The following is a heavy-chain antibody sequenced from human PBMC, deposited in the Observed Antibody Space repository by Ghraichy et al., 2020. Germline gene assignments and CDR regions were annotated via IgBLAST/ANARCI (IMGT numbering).Heavy chain of an antibody. J-gene: IGHJ4*02. CDR2: INPSGGST. CDR3: ARGSHPVPKATTYDTSDYYVPGGY. Sequence: ASVKVSCKASGYTFINYYMQWVRQAPGQGPEWMGIINPSGGSTTYAQKFQGRVTMTRDTSTSTVYMELSSLTSDDTAVYYCARGSHPVPKATTYDTSDYYVPGGYWGQGTLVTVSS. V-gene: IGHV1-46*01. CDR1: GYTFINYY. D-gene: IGHD3-22*01.